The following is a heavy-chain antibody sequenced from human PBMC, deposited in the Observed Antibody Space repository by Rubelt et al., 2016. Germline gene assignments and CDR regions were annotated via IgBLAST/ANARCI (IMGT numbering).Heavy chain of an antibody. J-gene: IGHJ3*02. CDR1: GYSFTTYW. D-gene: IGHD1-26*01. Sequence: EVLLVQSGAEVKKPGESLRISCKGSGYSFTTYWIGWVRQMPGKGLECMGIIYPGDSDTRYSPSFPGQVSIAADKSISTAYLQWSSLKASDTAMYYCARLRGSPQGAAFDIWGQGTMVTVSS. CDR3: ARLRGSPQGAAFDI. CDR2: IYPGDSDT. V-gene: IGHV5-51*01.